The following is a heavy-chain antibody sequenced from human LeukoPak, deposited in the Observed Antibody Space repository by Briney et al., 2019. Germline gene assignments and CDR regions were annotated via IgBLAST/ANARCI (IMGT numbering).Heavy chain of an antibody. CDR3: ARDLRYSGSYYVAY. Sequence: ASVKVSCKASGYTFTGYYIHWVRQAPGQGLEWMGWINTNSGGTNYAQKFQGRVTMTRDTSISTAYMELSRLRSDDTAVYYCARDLRYSGSYYVAYWGQGTLVTVSS. CDR2: INTNSGGT. V-gene: IGHV1-2*02. J-gene: IGHJ4*02. D-gene: IGHD1-26*01. CDR1: GYTFTGYY.